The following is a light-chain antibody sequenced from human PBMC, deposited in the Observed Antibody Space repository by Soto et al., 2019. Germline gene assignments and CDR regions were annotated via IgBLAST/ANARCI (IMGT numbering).Light chain of an antibody. CDR3: QHRRNWPT. CDR2: DAS. V-gene: IGKV3-11*01. CDR1: QSLNSY. Sequence: EIVLTQSPATLSLSPGESATLCCRASQSLNSYLAWYQQKPGQAPRLLIYDASKRATGIPARFSGSGSGTDFTLTISNLEPEDFAVYYCQHRRNWPTFGQGTRLEIK. J-gene: IGKJ5*01.